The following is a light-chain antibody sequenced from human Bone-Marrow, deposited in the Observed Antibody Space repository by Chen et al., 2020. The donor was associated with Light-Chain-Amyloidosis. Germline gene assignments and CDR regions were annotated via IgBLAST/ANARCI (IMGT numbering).Light chain of an antibody. CDR1: SGYRLYV. J-gene: IGLJ3*02. Sequence: QVVLTQPPSASASPGASVNLTCTLSSGYRLYVSAWHQQQSQKGPRFLMRLNSDGTHSRGAGISDRFSGSSSGTERYLTISSLQSEDEADYYCQTWGTDIQVFGGGTRLTVL. V-gene: IGLV4-69*02. CDR2: LNSDGTH. CDR3: QTWGTDIQV.